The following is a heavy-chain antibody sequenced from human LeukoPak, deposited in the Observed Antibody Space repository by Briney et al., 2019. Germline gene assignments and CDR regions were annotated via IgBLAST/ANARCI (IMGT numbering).Heavy chain of an antibody. Sequence: GGSLRLSCAASGFTFSSYWMHWVRQAPGKGLVWVSRINSDGSSTSYADSVKGRFTISRDNAKNTLYLQMNSLRAEDTAVYYCARDIERIMITFGFDPWGQGTLVTVSS. CDR1: GFTFSSYW. CDR3: ARDIERIMITFGFDP. V-gene: IGHV3-74*01. D-gene: IGHD3-16*01. J-gene: IGHJ5*02. CDR2: INSDGSST.